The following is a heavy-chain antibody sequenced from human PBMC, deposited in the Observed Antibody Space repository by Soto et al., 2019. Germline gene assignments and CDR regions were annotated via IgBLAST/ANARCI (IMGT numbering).Heavy chain of an antibody. CDR3: AMGRGDYYGSGSIDY. CDR1: GFTVSSNY. CDR2: IYSGGST. J-gene: IGHJ4*02. D-gene: IGHD3-10*01. V-gene: IGHV3-53*04. Sequence: EVQLVESGGGLVQPGGSLRLSCAASGFTVSSNYMSWVRQAPGKGLEWVSVIYSGGSTYYADSVKGRFTISRHNSKSTLYLQMNSLRAEDTAVYYCAMGRGDYYGSGSIDYWGQGTLVTVSS.